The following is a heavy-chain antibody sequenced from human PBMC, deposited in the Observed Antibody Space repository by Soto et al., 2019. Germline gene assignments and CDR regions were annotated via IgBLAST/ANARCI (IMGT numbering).Heavy chain of an antibody. CDR2: IHYSGST. CDR1: GGSITGYY. CDR3: ARHSYYSSPLRFDP. J-gene: IGHJ5*02. D-gene: IGHD4-4*01. V-gene: IGHV4-59*08. Sequence: QVQLQESGPGLVQPSETLSLTCTVSGGSITGYYWSWIRQPPGKGPEGIGNIHYSGSTNYNPSLKSRVTISVDMSKNQFSLRLSSVTAAETAVYYCARHSYYSSPLRFDPWGQGTLVTVSS.